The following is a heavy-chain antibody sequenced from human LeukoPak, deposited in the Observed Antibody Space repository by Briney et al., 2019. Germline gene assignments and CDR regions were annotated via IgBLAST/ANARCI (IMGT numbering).Heavy chain of an antibody. J-gene: IGHJ6*02. V-gene: IGHV3-23*01. CDR1: GFTFSSYA. CDR2: FSSSGFSI. D-gene: IGHD2-2*01. Sequence: GGSLRLSCAASGFTFSSYAMSWVRQAPGEGLEWVSAFSSSGFSIYYADSVKGRFTISRDNSKNTLYLQMDSLRAEDTAKYYCAKVIEPVGSYYYYGMDVWGQGTTVTASS. CDR3: AKVIEPVGSYYYYGMDV.